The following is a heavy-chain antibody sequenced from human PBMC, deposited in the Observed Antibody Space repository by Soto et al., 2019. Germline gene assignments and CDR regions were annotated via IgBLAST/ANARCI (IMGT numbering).Heavy chain of an antibody. CDR1: GGSIDRSNYY. V-gene: IGHV4-39*01. Sequence: SXTLSLTCNVSGGSIDRSNYYCDWLLQRPGKGLEWIGTTYYNGNAYYNPSLRSRVSMSVDTSKNQFSLKLISVTAADTAVYYCARHFVAVVIKGWGYWGQGKLVTVSS. J-gene: IGHJ4*02. CDR2: TYYNGNA. CDR3: ARHFVAVVIKGWGY. D-gene: IGHD3-10*01.